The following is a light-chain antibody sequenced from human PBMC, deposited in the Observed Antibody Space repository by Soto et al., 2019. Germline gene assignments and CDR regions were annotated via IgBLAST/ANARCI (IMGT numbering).Light chain of an antibody. CDR1: SSDVGGYNF. CDR3: SSYTTSVTPV. CDR2: EVS. Sequence: QSVLTQPASVSGSPGQSITISCTGTSSDVGGYNFVSWYQQHPDKAPKLIIYEVSNRPSGVSNRFSASKSGNTASLTISGLQPEDEAEYYCSSYTTSVTPVFGGRTKVTVL. J-gene: IGLJ2*01. V-gene: IGLV2-14*01.